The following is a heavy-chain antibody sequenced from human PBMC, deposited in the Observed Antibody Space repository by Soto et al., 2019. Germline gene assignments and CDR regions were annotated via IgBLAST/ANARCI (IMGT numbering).Heavy chain of an antibody. Sequence: XETLSLTCTVAGGSISSSSSYWGWIRQPPGKGLEWIGSIYYSGSTYYNPSLKSRVTISVDTSKNQFSLELSSVTAANTAVYYCASYDFWIRGFDYWGQGSLVTVSS. CDR1: GGSISSSSSY. CDR2: IYYSGST. CDR3: ASYDFWIRGFDY. V-gene: IGHV4-39*01. D-gene: IGHD3-3*01. J-gene: IGHJ4*02.